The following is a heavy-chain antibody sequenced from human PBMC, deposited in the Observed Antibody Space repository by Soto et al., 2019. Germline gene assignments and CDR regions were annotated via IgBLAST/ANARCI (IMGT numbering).Heavy chain of an antibody. CDR1: GGSISSGGTGSY. CDR3: ASGHDAYKVRY. CDR2: IYYTGNT. V-gene: IGHV4-31*03. J-gene: IGHJ4*02. Sequence: QVQLQESGPGLVKPSQTLSLTCTVSGGSISSGGTGSYWTWIRQLPGKGLEWIGYIYYTGNTYYNPSLKSRPNISIDTSENQFSLKLTSVTAAETAVYFCASGHDAYKVRYWGQGTLVTVSS. D-gene: IGHD1-1*01.